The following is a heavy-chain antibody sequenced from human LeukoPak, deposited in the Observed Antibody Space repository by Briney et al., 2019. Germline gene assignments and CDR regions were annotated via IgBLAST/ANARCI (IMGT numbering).Heavy chain of an antibody. D-gene: IGHD1-1*01. V-gene: IGHV4-59*08. Sequence: PSETLSLTCSVSGGSMRSYHWRWIRQPPGKGLEWIGYVFYTGSINYNPSLQSRVTISVDTSNNQFSLKLSSVTAADTAAYYCARLIATQWVFFDYWGQGILVTVSS. CDR3: ARLIATQWVFFDY. J-gene: IGHJ4*02. CDR2: VFYTGSI. CDR1: GGSMRSYH.